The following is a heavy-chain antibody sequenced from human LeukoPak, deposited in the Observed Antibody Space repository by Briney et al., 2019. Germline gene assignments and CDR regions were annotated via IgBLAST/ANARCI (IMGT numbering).Heavy chain of an antibody. D-gene: IGHD6-13*01. CDR1: GFTLSRYS. Sequence: GGPLRLSCAASGFTLSRYSMNWVRQAPGKGLEWVSSISSSSSYIYYADSVKGRFTISRDNAKNSLYLQMNSLRAEDTAVYYCARDKGGYSSSPIYWGQGTLVTVSS. J-gene: IGHJ4*02. CDR3: ARDKGGYSSSPIY. CDR2: ISSSSSYI. V-gene: IGHV3-21*01.